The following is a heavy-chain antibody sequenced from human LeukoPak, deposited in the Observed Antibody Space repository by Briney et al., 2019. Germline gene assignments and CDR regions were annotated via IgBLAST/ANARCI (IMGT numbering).Heavy chain of an antibody. J-gene: IGHJ6*04. CDR1: GVSISSYY. CDR3: ARDRTVVGTYYYYGMDV. D-gene: IGHD4-23*01. CDR2: FYTSGST. V-gene: IGHV4-4*07. Sequence: SETLSLTCTVSGVSISSYYWSWIRRPAGKGLEWIGRFYTSGSTNYNPSLKSRVTMSVDTSKNQFSLKLKSVTAADTAVYYCARDRTVVGTYYYYGMDVWGKGTTVTVSS.